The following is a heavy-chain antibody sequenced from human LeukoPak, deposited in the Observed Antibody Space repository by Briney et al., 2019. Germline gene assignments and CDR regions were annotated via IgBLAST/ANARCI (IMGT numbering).Heavy chain of an antibody. D-gene: IGHD3-16*01. V-gene: IGHV3-15*01. CDR3: TTGEAYSDAFDI. CDR2: IKSKTDGGTT. CDR1: GFTFSNAW. Sequence: GGSLRLSCAASGFTFSNAWMSWVRQAPGKGLEWVGRIKSKTDGGTTDYAAPVKGRFTISRDDSKNTLYLQMNSLKTEDTAVYYCTTGEAYSDAFDIWGQGTMVTVSS. J-gene: IGHJ3*02.